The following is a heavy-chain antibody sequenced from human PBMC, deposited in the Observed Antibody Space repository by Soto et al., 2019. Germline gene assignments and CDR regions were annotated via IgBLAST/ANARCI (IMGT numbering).Heavy chain of an antibody. CDR1: GGSISISTYY. CDR3: AGAHQSTVSPYYYYYLDV. CDR2: VYYSGDT. Sequence: QLQLQESGPGLVKPSETLSLTCTVSGGSISISTYYWIWIRQPPGKGLEWIGSVYYSGDTNYNPSLSSRVTVSSDTSKNQFSLRLSSVTAADTAVYYCAGAHQSTVSPYYYYYLDVWGKGTTVSVSS. J-gene: IGHJ6*03. D-gene: IGHD4-4*01. V-gene: IGHV4-39*01.